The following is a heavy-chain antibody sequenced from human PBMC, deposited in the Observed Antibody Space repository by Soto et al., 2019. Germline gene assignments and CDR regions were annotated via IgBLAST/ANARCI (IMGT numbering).Heavy chain of an antibody. J-gene: IGHJ6*02. V-gene: IGHV1-69*13. CDR3: AREGQTTVTTWGTYYYGMDV. CDR1: GGTFSSYA. D-gene: IGHD4-4*01. Sequence: ASVKVSCKASGGTFSSYAISWVRQAPGQGLEWMGGIIPIFGTANYAQKFQGRVTITADESTSTAYMELSSLRSEDTAVYYCAREGQTTVTTWGTYYYGMDVWGQGTTVTVSS. CDR2: IIPIFGTA.